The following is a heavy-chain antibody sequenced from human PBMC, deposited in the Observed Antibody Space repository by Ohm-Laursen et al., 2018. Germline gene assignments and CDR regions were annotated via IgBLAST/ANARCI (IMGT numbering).Heavy chain of an antibody. CDR3: ATEPYDAFDI. CDR2: ISYDGSNK. D-gene: IGHD1-26*01. CDR1: GFTFSSYG. Sequence: SLRLSCTASGFTFSSYGMHWIRQAPGKGLEWVAVISYDGSNKYYADSVKGRFTISRDNAKNSLYLQMNSLRAEDTAVYYCATEPYDAFDIWGQGTMVTVSS. V-gene: IGHV3-33*05. J-gene: IGHJ3*02.